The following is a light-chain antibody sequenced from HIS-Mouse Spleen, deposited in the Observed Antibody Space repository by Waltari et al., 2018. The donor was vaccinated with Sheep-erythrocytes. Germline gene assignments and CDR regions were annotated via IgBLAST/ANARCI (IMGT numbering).Light chain of an antibody. J-gene: IGLJ2*01. CDR1: AFPKQY. CDR2: KDS. V-gene: IGLV3-25*03. Sequence: SYELTQPPSVSVSPGQTARITCSGAAFPKQYAYWYQQKPGQAPVLVIYKDSERPSGIPERFSGSSSGTTVTLTISGVQAEDEADYYCQSADSSVVFGGGIKLTVL. CDR3: QSADSSVV.